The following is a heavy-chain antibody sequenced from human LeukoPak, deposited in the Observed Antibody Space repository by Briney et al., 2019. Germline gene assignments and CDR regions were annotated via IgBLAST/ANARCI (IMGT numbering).Heavy chain of an antibody. D-gene: IGHD3-10*01. J-gene: IGHJ4*02. CDR3: AKDFYGSGSQETDY. CDR2: IRYDGSNK. Sequence: GGSLRLSCAASGFTFTTYWMTWVRQAPGKGLEWVAFIRYDGSNKYYADSVKGRFTISRDNSKNTLYLQMNSLRAEDTAVYYCAKDFYGSGSQETDYWGQGTLVTVSS. V-gene: IGHV3-30*02. CDR1: GFTFTTYW.